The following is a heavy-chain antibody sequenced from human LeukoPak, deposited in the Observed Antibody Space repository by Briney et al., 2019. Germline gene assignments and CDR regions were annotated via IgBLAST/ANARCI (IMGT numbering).Heavy chain of an antibody. D-gene: IGHD5-24*01. Sequence: SETLSLTCAVSGYSISSGYYWGWIRQPPGKGLEWIGSIYHSGSTYYNPSLKSRVTISVDTSKNQFSLKLSSVTAADTAVYYCARYTRWLQLDYWGQGTLVTVSS. CDR3: ARYTRWLQLDY. CDR2: IYHSGST. J-gene: IGHJ4*02. V-gene: IGHV4-38-2*01. CDR1: GYSISSGYY.